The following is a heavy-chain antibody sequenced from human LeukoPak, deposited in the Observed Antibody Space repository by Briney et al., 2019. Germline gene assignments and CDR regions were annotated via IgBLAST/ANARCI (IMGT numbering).Heavy chain of an antibody. Sequence: SGGSLRLSCAASGFTFSSYAMSWVRQAPGKGLEWVSGISGSGGSTYYADSVKGRFTISRDNSKNTLYLQTNSLRAEDTAVYYCAKVIYYYDSSGYRRPSWFDPWGQGTLVTVSS. J-gene: IGHJ5*02. CDR2: ISGSGGST. D-gene: IGHD3-22*01. CDR1: GFTFSSYA. V-gene: IGHV3-23*01. CDR3: AKVIYYYDSSGYRRPSWFDP.